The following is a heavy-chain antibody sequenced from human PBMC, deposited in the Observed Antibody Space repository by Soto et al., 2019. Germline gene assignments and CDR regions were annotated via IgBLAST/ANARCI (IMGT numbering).Heavy chain of an antibody. Sequence: GASVKVSCKASGYTFTGYYMHWVRQAPGQGLEWMGWINPNSGGTNYAQKFQGWVTMTRDTSISTAYMELSRLRSDDTAVYYCARDGTAAGITGAFDIWGQGTMVTVSS. CDR3: ARDGTAAGITGAFDI. CDR2: INPNSGGT. D-gene: IGHD6-13*01. J-gene: IGHJ3*02. V-gene: IGHV1-2*04. CDR1: GYTFTGYY.